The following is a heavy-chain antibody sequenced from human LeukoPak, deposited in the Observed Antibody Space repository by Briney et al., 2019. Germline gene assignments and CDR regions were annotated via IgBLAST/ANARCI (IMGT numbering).Heavy chain of an antibody. V-gene: IGHV3-23*01. Sequence: GGSLRLSCAASGFTFSSHGMSWVRQAPGKGLEWVSAISGSGGSTYYADSVKGRFTISRDNSKNTLYLQMNSLRAEDTAVYYCAKCILTGYYKGYMDVWGKGTTVTVSS. J-gene: IGHJ6*03. CDR3: AKCILTGYYKGYMDV. CDR1: GFTFSSHG. CDR2: ISGSGGST. D-gene: IGHD3-9*01.